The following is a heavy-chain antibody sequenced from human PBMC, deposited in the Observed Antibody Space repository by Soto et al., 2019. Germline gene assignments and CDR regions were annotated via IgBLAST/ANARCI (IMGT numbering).Heavy chain of an antibody. CDR2: IYYSGST. CDR1: GGSISSYY. CDR3: ARAYYGSGNDY. Sequence: PSETLSLTCTVSGGSISSYYWIWIRQPPGKGLEWIGYIYYSGSTNYNPSLKSRVTISVDTSKNQFSLKLSSVTAADTAVYYCARAYYGSGNDYWGQGTLVTVSS. J-gene: IGHJ4*02. V-gene: IGHV4-59*08. D-gene: IGHD3-10*01.